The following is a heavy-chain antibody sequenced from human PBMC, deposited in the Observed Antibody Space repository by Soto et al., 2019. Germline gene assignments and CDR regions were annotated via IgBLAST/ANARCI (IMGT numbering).Heavy chain of an antibody. CDR2: ISGSGGST. D-gene: IGHD3-3*01. CDR1: GFTFSSYA. J-gene: IGHJ6*02. CDR3: AKDVTMESDFWSGFSHYYYGMDV. Sequence: GGSLRLSCAASGFTFSSYAMSWVRQAPGKGLEWVSAISGSGGSTYYADSVKGRFTISRDNSKNTLYLQMNSLRAEDTAVYYCAKDVTMESDFWSGFSHYYYGMDVWGQGTTVTVSS. V-gene: IGHV3-23*01.